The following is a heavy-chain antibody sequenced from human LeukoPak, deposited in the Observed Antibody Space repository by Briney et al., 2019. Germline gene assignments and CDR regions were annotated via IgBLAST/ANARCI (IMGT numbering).Heavy chain of an antibody. V-gene: IGHV4-34*01. CDR2: INHGGST. Sequence: SETLSLTCAVYGGSFSGYYWSWIRQPPGKGLEWIGEINHGGSTNYNPSLKSRVTISVDTSKNQFSLKLSSVTAADTAVYYCARRPGSSGSFTKGLDWFDPWGQGTLVTVSS. D-gene: IGHD1-26*01. CDR1: GGSFSGYY. J-gene: IGHJ5*02. CDR3: ARRPGSSGSFTKGLDWFDP.